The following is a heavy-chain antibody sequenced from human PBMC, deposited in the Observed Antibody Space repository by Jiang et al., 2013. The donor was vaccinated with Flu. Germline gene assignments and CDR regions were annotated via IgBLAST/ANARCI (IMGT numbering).Heavy chain of an antibody. V-gene: IGHV4-30-4*01. CDR3: ARDTPNTYYYGSGSFNFDY. Sequence: GSGLVKPSQTLSLTCTVSGGSISSGDYYWSWIRQPPGKGLEWIGYIYYSGSTYYNPSLKSRVTISVDTSKNQFSLKLSSVTAADTAVYYCARDTPNTYYYGSGSFNFDYVGPGNPGHRLL. J-gene: IGHJ4*02. D-gene: IGHD3-10*01. CDR2: IYYSGST. CDR1: GGSISSGDYY.